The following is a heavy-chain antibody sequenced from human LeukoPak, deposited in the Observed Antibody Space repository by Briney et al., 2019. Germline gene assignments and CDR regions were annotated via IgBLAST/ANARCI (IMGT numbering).Heavy chain of an antibody. D-gene: IGHD6-13*01. Sequence: SVKVSCKASGGTFSSYAISWVRQAPGQGLEWVGGIIPIFGTANYAQKFQGRVTITADESTSTAYMELSSLRSEDTAVYYCARGEQQLPLRYYYGMDVWGQGTTVTVSS. CDR3: ARGEQQLPLRYYYGMDV. V-gene: IGHV1-69*01. J-gene: IGHJ6*02. CDR1: GGTFSSYA. CDR2: IIPIFGTA.